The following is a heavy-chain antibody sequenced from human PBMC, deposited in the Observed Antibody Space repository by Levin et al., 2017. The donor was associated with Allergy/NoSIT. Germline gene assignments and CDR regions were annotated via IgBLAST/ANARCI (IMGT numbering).Heavy chain of an antibody. D-gene: IGHD5-18*01. CDR1: GFSFSDSA. J-gene: IGHJ4*02. CDR2: IRSKANSYAT. CDR3: SSFQNVETSMVSGY. V-gene: IGHV3-73*01. Sequence: GGSLRLSCIASGFSFSDSAIHWVRQASGKGLEWVGRIRSKANSYATGYGASVKGRFTVSRDDSKNTAYLQMNSLKTEDTAVYYCSSFQNVETSMVSGYWGQGALVTVSS.